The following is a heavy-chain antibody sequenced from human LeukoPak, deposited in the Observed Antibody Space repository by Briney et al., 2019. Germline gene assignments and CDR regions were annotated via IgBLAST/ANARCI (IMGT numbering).Heavy chain of an antibody. J-gene: IGHJ4*02. CDR2: IYYTGST. D-gene: IGHD6-19*01. CDR1: GGSISSYY. CDR3: ARAFSSGWYPYSIGGLWFDY. V-gene: IGHV4-59*01. Sequence: ETLSLTCTVSGGSISSYYWSWIRQPPGKGLEWIGNIYYTGSTNYNPSLKSRVTISVDTSKNQFSLKLSSVTAADTAVYYCARAFSSGWYPYSIGGLWFDYWGQGTLVTVSS.